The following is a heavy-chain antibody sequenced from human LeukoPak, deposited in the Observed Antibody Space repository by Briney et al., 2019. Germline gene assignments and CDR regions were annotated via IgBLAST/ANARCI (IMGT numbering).Heavy chain of an antibody. V-gene: IGHV3-11*01. J-gene: IGHJ4*02. CDR2: ISSSGSTI. CDR1: GFTFSDYY. D-gene: IGHD6-13*01. CDR3: ARDRLSTVAAAGRERDY. Sequence: GGSLRLSCAASGFTFSDYYMSWIRQAPGKGLEWVSYISSSGSTIYYADSVKGRFTISRDNAKNSLYLQMNSLRAEDTAVYYCARDRLSTVAAAGRERDYWGQGTLVTVSS.